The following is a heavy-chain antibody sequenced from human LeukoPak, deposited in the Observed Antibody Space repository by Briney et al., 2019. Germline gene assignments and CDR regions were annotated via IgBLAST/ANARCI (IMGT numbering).Heavy chain of an antibody. CDR1: GFTFSHHA. V-gene: IGHV3-33*01. CDR2: IWFDGSDK. CDR3: ARDLGGTYMGD. Sequence: GGSLRLSCAASGFTFSHHAMYWVRQAPGKGLEWVAVIWFDGSDKYYADSVKGRFTISRDNSKDTLYLQMNSLRAEDTAVYYCARDLGGTYMGDWGQGTLVTVSS. D-gene: IGHD1-26*01. J-gene: IGHJ4*02.